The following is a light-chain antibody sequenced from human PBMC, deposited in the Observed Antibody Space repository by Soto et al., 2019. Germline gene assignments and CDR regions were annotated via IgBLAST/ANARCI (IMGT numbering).Light chain of an antibody. CDR3: QQNYNTPGFT. V-gene: IGKV1-39*01. J-gene: IGKJ3*01. CDR1: QSISRY. CDR2: AAS. Sequence: DIQMTQSPSSLSASVGDRVTITCRASQSISRYLNWYQQKPGKAPKLLIYAASSLQRGVPSRFSVSGTGTEFALTISSLQPEHVATYYCQQNYNTPGFTFGPGTKVDI.